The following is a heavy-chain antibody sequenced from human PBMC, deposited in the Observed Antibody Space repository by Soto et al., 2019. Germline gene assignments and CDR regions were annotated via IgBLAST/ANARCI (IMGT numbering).Heavy chain of an antibody. CDR1: GFTFSSYA. CDR2: ISGSGGST. D-gene: IGHD3-9*01. V-gene: IGHV3-23*01. CDR3: AKALGVRYFDWATVGY. Sequence: PGGSLRLSCAASGFTFSSYAMSWVRQAPGKGLEWVSAISGSGGSTYYADSVKGRFTISRDNSKNTLYLQMNSLRAEDTAVYYCAKALGVRYFDWATVGYWGQGTLVTVSS. J-gene: IGHJ4*02.